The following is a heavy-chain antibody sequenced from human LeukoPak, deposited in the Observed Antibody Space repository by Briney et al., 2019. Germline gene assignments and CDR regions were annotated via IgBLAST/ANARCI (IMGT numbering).Heavy chain of an antibody. CDR2: IYYSGST. CDR3: ARGYCTNAVCSLGPTQA. D-gene: IGHD2-8*01. V-gene: IGHV4-39*07. J-gene: IGHJ1*01. CDR1: GGSISSSSYY. Sequence: SETLSLTCTVSGGSISSSSYYWGWIRQPPGKGLEWIGSIYYSGSTYYNPSLKSRVTISVDTSKNQFSLKLSSVTAADTAVYYCARGYCTNAVCSLGPTQAWGQGTLVTVSS.